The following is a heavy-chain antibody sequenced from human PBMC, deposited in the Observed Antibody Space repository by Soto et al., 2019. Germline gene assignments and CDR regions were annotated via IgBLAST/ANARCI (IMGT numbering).Heavy chain of an antibody. V-gene: IGHV4-34*01. CDR1: GGSFSGYY. J-gene: IGHJ4*02. D-gene: IGHD2-8*02. Sequence: SETLSLTCAVYGGSFSGYYWTWIRQPPGTGLEWIREINHSGSTNYNPSLKSRVTISVDTSKNQFSLKLTSVTAADTAVYYCARDKITGLFDYWGQGTLVTVS. CDR2: INHSGST. CDR3: ARDKITGLFDY.